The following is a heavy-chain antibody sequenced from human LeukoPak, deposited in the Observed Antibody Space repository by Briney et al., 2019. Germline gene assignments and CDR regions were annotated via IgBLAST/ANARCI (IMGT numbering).Heavy chain of an antibody. V-gene: IGHV4-34*01. CDR1: GGSFSDYY. CDR3: SRGGSGSYYNLGYFDY. J-gene: IGHJ4*02. Sequence: PSETLSLTCAVYGGSFSDYYWSWIRQPPGKGLEWIGEINHSGSTNYNPSLKSRVTISVDTSKNQFSLKLSSVTAADTAVYYCSRGGSGSYYNLGYFDYWGQGTLVTVSS. D-gene: IGHD3-10*01. CDR2: INHSGST.